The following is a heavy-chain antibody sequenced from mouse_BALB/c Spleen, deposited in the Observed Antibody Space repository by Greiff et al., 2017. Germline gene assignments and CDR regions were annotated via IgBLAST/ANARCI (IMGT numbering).Heavy chain of an antibody. CDR1: GYTFTSYT. J-gene: IGHJ4*01. CDR3: ARLGVRPGDYAMDY. CDR2: INPSSGYT. V-gene: IGHV1-4*02. Sequence: QVQLQQSAAELARPGASVKMSCKASGYTFTSYTMHWVKQRPGQGLEWIGYINPSSGYTEYNQKFKDKTTLTADKSSSTAYMQLSSLTSEDSAVYYCARLGVRPGDYAMDYWGQGTSVTVSS.